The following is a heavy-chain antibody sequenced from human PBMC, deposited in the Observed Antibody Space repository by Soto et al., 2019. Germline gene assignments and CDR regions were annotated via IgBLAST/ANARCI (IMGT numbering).Heavy chain of an antibody. J-gene: IGHJ4*02. CDR2: INHSGST. CDR1: GGTFSGYY. D-gene: IGHD2-2*01. Sequence: QVQLQQWGAGLLKPSETLSLTCAVYGGTFSGYYWSWIRQPPGKGRERIGEINHSGSTNYNPSLKSRVPISVDTSKTTFSLKLSSVTAADTAVYYCARGAPHCSMTSCYAGTVDYWGQGTLVTVSS. CDR3: ARGAPHCSMTSCYAGTVDY. V-gene: IGHV4-34*01.